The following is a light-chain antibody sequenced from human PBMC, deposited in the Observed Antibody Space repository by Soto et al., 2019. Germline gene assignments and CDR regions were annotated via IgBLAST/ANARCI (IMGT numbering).Light chain of an antibody. Sequence: QSALTQPASVSGSPGQSITISCTGTSSDVGSYNLVSWYQQHPGKAPKLMIYEATKRPSGVPNRFSGSKSGSTASLTISNLQPEDEADYYCCSYAGSSTYVFGLGTKLTVL. J-gene: IGLJ1*01. CDR3: CSYAGSSTYV. V-gene: IGLV2-23*01. CDR2: EAT. CDR1: SSDVGSYNL.